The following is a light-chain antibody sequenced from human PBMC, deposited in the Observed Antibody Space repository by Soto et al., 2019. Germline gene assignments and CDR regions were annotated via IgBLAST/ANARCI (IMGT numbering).Light chain of an antibody. CDR2: EVS. CDR3: SSFAGNNNLV. CDR1: SSDVGGYNY. V-gene: IGLV2-8*01. Sequence: QSALTQPPSAAGSPGQSVTISCTGTSSDVGGYNYVSWYQQHPGKAPKLMISEVSKRPSGVPDRFSGSKSGNTASLTVSGLQAEAEAEYYCSSFAGNNNLVFGGGTKVTVL. J-gene: IGLJ2*01.